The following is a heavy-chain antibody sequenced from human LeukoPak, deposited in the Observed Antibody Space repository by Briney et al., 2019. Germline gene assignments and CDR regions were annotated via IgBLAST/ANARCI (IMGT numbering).Heavy chain of an antibody. J-gene: IGHJ4*02. CDR1: GGSISSGGYS. CDR2: IYHSGST. CDR3: ARSFWDYGSGSYFPSYFDY. V-gene: IGHV4-30-2*01. D-gene: IGHD3-10*01. Sequence: SQTLSLTCAVSGGSISSGGYSWSWIRQPPGKGLEWIGYIYHSGSTYYNPSLKSRVTISVDRSKNQFSLKLSSVTAADTAVYYCARSFWDYGSGSYFPSYFDYWGQGTLVTVSS.